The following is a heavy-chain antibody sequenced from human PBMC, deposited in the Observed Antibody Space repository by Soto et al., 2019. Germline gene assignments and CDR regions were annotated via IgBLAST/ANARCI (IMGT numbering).Heavy chain of an antibody. CDR2: IIPIFGTA. Sequence: QVQLVQSGAEVKKPGSSVKVSCKASGGTFSSYAISWVRQAHGQGIEWMGGIIPIFGTANYAQKFQGRVTITADEATSTAYMELSSLRSEDTAVYSCARDLGGYYDSSGAYGMDVWGQGTTVTVSS. J-gene: IGHJ6*02. CDR1: GGTFSSYA. V-gene: IGHV1-69*01. D-gene: IGHD3-22*01. CDR3: ARDLGGYYDSSGAYGMDV.